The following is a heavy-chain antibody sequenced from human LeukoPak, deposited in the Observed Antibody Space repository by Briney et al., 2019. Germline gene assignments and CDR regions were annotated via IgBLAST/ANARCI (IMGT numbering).Heavy chain of an antibody. J-gene: IGHJ5*02. Sequence: GASVKASCKASGYTFTSYGISWVRQAPGQGLEWMGWISAYNGNTNYAQKLQGRVTMTTDTSTSTAYMELRSLRSDDTAVYYCARDPTPYCSSTSCYTRWFDPWGQGTLVTVSS. D-gene: IGHD2-2*02. V-gene: IGHV1-18*01. CDR1: GYTFTSYG. CDR3: ARDPTPYCSSTSCYTRWFDP. CDR2: ISAYNGNT.